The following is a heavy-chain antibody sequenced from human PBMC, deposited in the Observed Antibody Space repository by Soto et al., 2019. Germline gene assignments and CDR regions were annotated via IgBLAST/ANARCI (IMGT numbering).Heavy chain of an antibody. CDR2: ISRSGGST. CDR3: AKDFGHYDILTGYPTFDY. D-gene: IGHD3-9*01. Sequence: QPGGSLRLSCAASGFTFSSYAMSWVRQAPGKGLEWVSAISRSGGSTYYADSVKGRFTISRDNSKNTLYLQMNSLRAEDTAVYHCAKDFGHYDILTGYPTFDYWGQGTLVTVSS. CDR1: GFTFSSYA. J-gene: IGHJ4*02. V-gene: IGHV3-23*01.